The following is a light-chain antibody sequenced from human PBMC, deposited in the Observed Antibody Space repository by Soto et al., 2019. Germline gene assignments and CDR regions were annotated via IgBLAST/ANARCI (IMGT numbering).Light chain of an antibody. Sequence: DIQMTQSPSTLSASMGDRVTITCQASQNIYYWLARYQHKLGSPPKLLIYDASNLGRGVPSRFSGGGSGTQFTLNISSLRPDDVATYYCQQYSGPRTFGQGTKVE. CDR2: DAS. V-gene: IGKV1-5*01. CDR1: QNIYYW. J-gene: IGKJ1*01. CDR3: QQYSGPRT.